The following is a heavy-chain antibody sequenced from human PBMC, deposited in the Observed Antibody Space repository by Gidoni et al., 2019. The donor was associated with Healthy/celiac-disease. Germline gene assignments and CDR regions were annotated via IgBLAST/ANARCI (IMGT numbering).Heavy chain of an antibody. Sequence: EVQLLESGGGLVQPGGSLRPSRAASGFPFSSYAMGWVRQAPGKGLEWVSAISGSGGSTYYADSVKGRFTISRDNSKNTLYLQMNSLRAEDTAVYYCAKDPGSYGGNSREGYWGQGTLVTVSS. V-gene: IGHV3-23*01. CDR2: ISGSGGST. CDR1: GFPFSSYA. CDR3: AKDPGSYGGNSREGY. J-gene: IGHJ4*02. D-gene: IGHD4-17*01.